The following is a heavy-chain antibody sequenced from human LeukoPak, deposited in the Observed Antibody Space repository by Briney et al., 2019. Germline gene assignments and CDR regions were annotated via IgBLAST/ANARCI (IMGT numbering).Heavy chain of an antibody. CDR2: INHSGST. D-gene: IGHD6-19*01. V-gene: IGHV4-34*01. J-gene: IGHJ5*02. CDR3: ARGRPQKKSGCWFDP. CDR1: GGSFSGYY. Sequence: SETLSLTCAVYGGSFSGYYWSWIRQPPGKGLEWIGEINHSGSTNYNPSLKSRVTISVDTSKNQFSLKLSSVTAADTAAYYCARGRPQKKSGCWFDPWGQGTLVTVSS.